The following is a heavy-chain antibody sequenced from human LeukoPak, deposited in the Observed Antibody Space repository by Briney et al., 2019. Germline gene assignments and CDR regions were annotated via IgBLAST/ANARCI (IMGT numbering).Heavy chain of an antibody. Sequence: SETLSLTCTVSGGSISSGNYYWSWIRQPAGKGLEWIGRVYTSGNTNYNPSLKSRVTISLDTSKNQFSLKLTSVTAADTAVYYCARDYYDSSGYYPFDYWGRGTLVTVSS. V-gene: IGHV4-61*02. CDR2: VYTSGNT. CDR3: ARDYYDSSGYYPFDY. D-gene: IGHD3-22*01. J-gene: IGHJ4*02. CDR1: GGSISSGNYY.